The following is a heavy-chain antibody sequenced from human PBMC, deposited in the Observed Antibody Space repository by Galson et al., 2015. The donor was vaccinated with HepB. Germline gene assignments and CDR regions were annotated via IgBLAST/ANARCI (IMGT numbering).Heavy chain of an antibody. CDR1: GYSFTSYW. D-gene: IGHD6-19*01. CDR2: IYPGDSDT. J-gene: IGHJ4*02. V-gene: IGHV5-51*03. Sequence: QSGAEVKKPGESLKISCKGSGYSFTSYWIGWVRQMPGKGLEWMGSIYPGDSDTRYSPSFQGQVTISADKSISTAYLQWSSLKALDTAMYYCARGPHYSSGWYEGFDYWGQGTLVTVSS. CDR3: ARGPHYSSGWYEGFDY.